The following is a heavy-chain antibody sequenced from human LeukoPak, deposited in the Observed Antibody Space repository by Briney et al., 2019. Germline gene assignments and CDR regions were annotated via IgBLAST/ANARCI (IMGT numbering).Heavy chain of an antibody. D-gene: IGHD6-13*01. CDR1: GFTFSDYY. J-gene: IGHJ6*03. Sequence: LRLSCAASGFTFSDYYMSWIRQAPGKGLEWIGSIYYGGSTYYNPSLKSRVTISVDTSKNQFSLKLSSVTAADTAVYYCARTTEAHSWRTRYYDYYMDVWGKGTTVTVSS. V-gene: IGHV4-38-2*01. CDR3: ARTTEAHSWRTRYYDYYMDV. CDR2: IYYGGST.